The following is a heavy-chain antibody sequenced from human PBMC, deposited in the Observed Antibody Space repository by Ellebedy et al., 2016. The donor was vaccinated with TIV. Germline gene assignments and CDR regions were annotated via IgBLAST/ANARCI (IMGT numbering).Heavy chain of an antibody. J-gene: IGHJ4*02. D-gene: IGHD1-26*01. CDR1: GDRVSSNTGA. V-gene: IGHV6-1*01. CDR2: TYYRAKLYH. Sequence: MPSETLSLTCALSGDRVSSNTGAWNWIRQSPSRGLEWLGRTYYRAKLYHDYALSGRGRIIINPDTSNNHFSLQLNSVTPDDSAIYYCARLGSGFDYWGQGTLVTVSS. CDR3: ARLGSGFDY.